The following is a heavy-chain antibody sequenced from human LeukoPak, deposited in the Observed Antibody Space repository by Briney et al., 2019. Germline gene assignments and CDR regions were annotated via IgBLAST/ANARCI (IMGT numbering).Heavy chain of an antibody. D-gene: IGHD2/OR15-2a*01. J-gene: IGHJ3*02. CDR3: TTVEYGAFYI. CDR2: VKSKSDGGTT. V-gene: IGHV3-15*01. Sequence: PGGSLTPSCTASGFTFSNAWVTWVRQAAGGGLEWVGRVKSKSDGGTTDYAAPVKGRFTISRDDSKNTLYLQMNILKTEDTAVYYCTTVEYGAFYIWGQGTMVTVSS. CDR1: GFTFSNAW.